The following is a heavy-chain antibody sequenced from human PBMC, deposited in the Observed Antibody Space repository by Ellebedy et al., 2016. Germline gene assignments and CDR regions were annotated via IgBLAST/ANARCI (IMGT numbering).Heavy chain of an antibody. CDR3: ARIVVVPAAMIDYYYYGMDV. Sequence: GGSLRLSXAASGFTFSSYSMNLVRQAPGKGLEWVSSISSSSSYIYYADSVKGRFTISRDNAKNSLYLQMNSLRAEDTAVYYCARIVVVPAAMIDYYYYGMDVWGQGTTVTVSS. J-gene: IGHJ6*02. V-gene: IGHV3-21*01. CDR1: GFTFSSYS. CDR2: ISSSSSYI. D-gene: IGHD2-2*01.